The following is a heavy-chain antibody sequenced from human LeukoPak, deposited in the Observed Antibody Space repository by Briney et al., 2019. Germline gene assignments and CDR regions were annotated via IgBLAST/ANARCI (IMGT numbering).Heavy chain of an antibody. CDR1: GYTFTSYY. J-gene: IGHJ6*02. Sequence: ASVKVSCKASGYTFTSYYMHWVRQAPGQGLEWMGIINPSGGGTSYAQKFQGRVTMTRDTSTSTVYMELSSLRSEDTAVYYCAKDARVGVVIIPYYYYYYGMDVWGQGTTVTVSS. V-gene: IGHV1-46*01. CDR3: AKDARVGVVIIPYYYYYYGMDV. CDR2: INPSGGGT. D-gene: IGHD3-3*01.